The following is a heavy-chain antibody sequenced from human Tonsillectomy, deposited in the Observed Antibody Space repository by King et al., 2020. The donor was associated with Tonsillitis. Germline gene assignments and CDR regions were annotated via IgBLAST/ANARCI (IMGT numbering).Heavy chain of an antibody. V-gene: IGHV3-23*04. D-gene: IGHD3-10*01. J-gene: IGHJ6*02. CDR1: GFTFSSYA. CDR2: ISGSGGST. CDR3: AKASGGYVSGTYYSYYYSGMDV. Sequence: VQLVESGGGLVQPGGSLRLSCAASGFTFSSYAMSWVRQAPGKGLEWVSLISGSGGSTYYADSVKGRFTISRDNSKNTLYLQMNSLRAEDTAVYYCAKASGGYVSGTYYSYYYSGMDVWGQGTTVTVSS.